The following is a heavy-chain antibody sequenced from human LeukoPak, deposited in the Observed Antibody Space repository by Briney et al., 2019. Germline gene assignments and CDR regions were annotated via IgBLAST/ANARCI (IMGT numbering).Heavy chain of an antibody. J-gene: IGHJ4*02. CDR2: IYPADSDT. Sequence: GESLKISFKGSGYRFTSYWIAWVRQLPGKGLGGMGTIYPADSDTRYSPSFQGQVTISVDKSISTAYLQWSSLKASDTAMYYCARHSLESSGYYSNFNLWGQGSLVTVSS. D-gene: IGHD3-22*01. V-gene: IGHV5-51*01. CDR3: ARHSLESSGYYSNFNL. CDR1: GYRFTSYW.